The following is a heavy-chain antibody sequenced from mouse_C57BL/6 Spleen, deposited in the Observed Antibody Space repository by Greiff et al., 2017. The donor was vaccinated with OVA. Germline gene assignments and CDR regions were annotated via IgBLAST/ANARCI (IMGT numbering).Heavy chain of an antibody. V-gene: IGHV1-53*01. J-gene: IGHJ3*01. Sequence: QVQLQQPGTELVKPGASVKLSCKASGYTFTSYWMHWVKQRPGQGLEWIGNINPSNGGTNYNEKFKSKATLTVDKASSTAYMQLSSLTSEDSAVYYCARNDYDRYWFAYWGQGTLVTVSA. CDR1: GYTFTSYW. CDR3: ARNDYDRYWFAY. D-gene: IGHD2-4*01. CDR2: INPSNGGT.